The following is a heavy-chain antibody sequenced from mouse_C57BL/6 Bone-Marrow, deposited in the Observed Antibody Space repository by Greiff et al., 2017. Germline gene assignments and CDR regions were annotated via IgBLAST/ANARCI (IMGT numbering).Heavy chain of an antibody. CDR3: ARSYYGNSYFDY. Sequence: VQLQQSGAELVRPGASVKLSCTASGFNIKDDYMHWVKQRPEQGLEWIGWIDPENGDTEYASKFQGKATITADTSSNTAYLQLSSLTSEDTAVYYCARSYYGNSYFDYWGQGTTLTVSS. D-gene: IGHD2-1*01. J-gene: IGHJ2*01. V-gene: IGHV14-4*01. CDR1: GFNIKDDY. CDR2: IDPENGDT.